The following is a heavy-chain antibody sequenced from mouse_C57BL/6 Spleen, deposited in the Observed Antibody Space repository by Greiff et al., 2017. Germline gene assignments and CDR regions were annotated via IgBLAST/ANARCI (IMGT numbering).Heavy chain of an antibody. Sequence: EVKLVKSGGGLVKPGGSLKLSCAASGFTFSSYAMSWVRQTPEKRLEWVATISDGGSYTYYPDNVKGRFTISRDNAKNNLYLQMSHLKSEDTAMYYCARDGGSNYGFAYWGQGTLVTVSA. D-gene: IGHD2-5*01. CDR3: ARDGGSNYGFAY. V-gene: IGHV5-4*01. J-gene: IGHJ3*01. CDR1: GFTFSSYA. CDR2: ISDGGSYT.